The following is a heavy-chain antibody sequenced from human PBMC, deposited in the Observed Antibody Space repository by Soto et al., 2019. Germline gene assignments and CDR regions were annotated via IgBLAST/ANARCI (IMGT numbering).Heavy chain of an antibody. CDR1: GFTFNKYG. Sequence: PGGSLRLSCAASGFTFNKYGVSWVRQAPGKGLEWVGAITGAGGSTYNADSVKGRFTISRDNSKKTVYLQADSLRVEDTAIYYCAKGHSDSFGDYDYFGTDVWGQGTTVTVSS. D-gene: IGHD4-4*01. CDR3: AKGHSDSFGDYDYFGTDV. CDR2: ITGAGGST. J-gene: IGHJ6*02. V-gene: IGHV3-23*01.